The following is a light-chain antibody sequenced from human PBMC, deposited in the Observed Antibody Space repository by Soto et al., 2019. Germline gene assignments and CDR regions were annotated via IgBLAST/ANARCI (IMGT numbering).Light chain of an antibody. CDR1: QSVRSN. CDR2: GAS. V-gene: IGKV3-15*01. J-gene: IGKJ1*01. CDR3: QQYNKWPLWT. Sequence: EIVMTQSPATLSVSPGERATLSCRASQSVRSNLAWYQQKPGQAPRLLIYGASTRATGIPARFSGSGSGTEFTLTISSLQSEDFAVYYCQQYNKWPLWTFGQGTKVEIK.